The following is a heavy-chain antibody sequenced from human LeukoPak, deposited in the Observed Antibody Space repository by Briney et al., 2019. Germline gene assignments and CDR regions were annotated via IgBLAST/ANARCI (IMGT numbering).Heavy chain of an antibody. CDR2: ITSGGDYI. J-gene: IGHJ4*02. D-gene: IGHD3-9*01. CDR1: GFTFSNYW. V-gene: IGHV3-21*01. CDR3: ARGHYDVLAASYKWTPDY. Sequence: PGGSLRLSCAASGFTFSNYWMTWVRQAPGKGLEWVSSITSGGDYIYYADSVKGRFTTSRDNAKNSLSLQLNSLRVEDTAVYYCARGHYDVLAASYKWTPDYWGQGTLVTVSS.